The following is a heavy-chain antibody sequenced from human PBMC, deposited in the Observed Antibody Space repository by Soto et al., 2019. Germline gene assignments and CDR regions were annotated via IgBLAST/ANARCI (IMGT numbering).Heavy chain of an antibody. CDR1: GFTFSSYA. J-gene: IGHJ4*02. D-gene: IGHD5-18*01. Sequence: EVQLLESGGGLVQPGGSLRLSCAASGFTFSSYAMSWVRQAPGKGLEWVSAISGSGGSTYYADSVKGRFTISRDNSKSTLYLQMNSLRAEDTAVYYCAKEVGGYGYEGVQYYFDYWGQGTLVTVSS. V-gene: IGHV3-23*01. CDR3: AKEVGGYGYEGVQYYFDY. CDR2: ISGSGGST.